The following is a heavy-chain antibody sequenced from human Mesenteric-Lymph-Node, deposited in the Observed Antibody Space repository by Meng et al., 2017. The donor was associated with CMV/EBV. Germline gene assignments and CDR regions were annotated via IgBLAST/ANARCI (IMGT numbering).Heavy chain of an antibody. CDR3: ATVFEY. V-gene: IGHV3-74*01. CDR2: IDHGGTGT. CDR1: GYTLSDNW. J-gene: IGHJ4*02. Sequence: GESLKISCAVSGYTLSDNWMHWVRQVPGKGPVWVSRIDHGGTGTSYAGSVKGRFTISRDIAKNTVYLQMNGLRVEDTAVYYCATVFEYWGRGALVTVSS.